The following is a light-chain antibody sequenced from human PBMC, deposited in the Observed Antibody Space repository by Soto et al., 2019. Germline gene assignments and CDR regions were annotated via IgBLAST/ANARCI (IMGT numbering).Light chain of an antibody. CDR1: QSVSMH. V-gene: IGKV3-11*01. J-gene: IGKJ5*01. CDR2: DAS. Sequence: EIVLTQSPATLSFSPGERATLSCRASQSVSMHLAWYQQKPGQAPRLLIYDASNRATGIPARFSGSGSGTAFTLTISSLEPADFAVYYCQQRSNWPPITFGQGTRLEIK. CDR3: QQRSNWPPIT.